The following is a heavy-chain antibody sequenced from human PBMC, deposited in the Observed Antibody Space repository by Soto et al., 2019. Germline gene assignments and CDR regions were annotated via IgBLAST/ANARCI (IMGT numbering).Heavy chain of an antibody. CDR3: ARGIPGILRPYYFDS. V-gene: IGHV4-59*01. Sequence: SETLSLTSTVSGGSISSYYWSWIRQPPGKGLEWIGYIYYSGSTNYNPSLKSRVTISVDTSKNQFSLKLSSVTAADTAVYYCARGIPGILRPYYFDSWGQGILVTVSS. CDR1: GGSISSYY. D-gene: IGHD3-16*01. CDR2: IYYSGST. J-gene: IGHJ4*02.